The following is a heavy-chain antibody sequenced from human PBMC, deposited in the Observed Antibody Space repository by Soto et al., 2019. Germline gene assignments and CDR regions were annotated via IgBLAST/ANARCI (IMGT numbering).Heavy chain of an antibody. CDR3: GRCRTDSYAMDV. CDR1: GYSFSNYG. CDR2: ISPYNGST. V-gene: IGHV1-18*01. Sequence: ASVKVSCKASGYSFSNYGMAWVRQAPGQGPEWMGWISPYNGSTNYAQNVKGRVVMTTDISTNTVYLELRSLRSDDTAIYYCGRCRTDSYAMDVWGQRSTLTVYS. J-gene: IGHJ6*02.